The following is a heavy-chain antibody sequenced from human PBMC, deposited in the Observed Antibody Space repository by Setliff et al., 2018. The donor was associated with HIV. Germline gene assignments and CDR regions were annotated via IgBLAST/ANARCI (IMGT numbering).Heavy chain of an antibody. Sequence: ASVKVSCKASGYTFTTYGISWVRQAPGQGLEWMGWINTHTGSPTYAQAFTGRFVFSVDTSVTTAYLQISSLKADDTAVYYCAREGGEEGALGWFDPWGQGTLVTVSS. CDR1: GYTFTTYG. CDR3: AREGGEEGALGWFDP. J-gene: IGHJ5*02. V-gene: IGHV7-4-1*02. CDR2: INTHTGSP. D-gene: IGHD1-26*01.